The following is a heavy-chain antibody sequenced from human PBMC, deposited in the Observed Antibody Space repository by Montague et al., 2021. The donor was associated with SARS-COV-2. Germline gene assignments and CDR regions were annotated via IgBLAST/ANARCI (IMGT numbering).Heavy chain of an antibody. Sequence: PALVKPTQTPTLTCTFSGFSLSTSGVGVGWIRQPPGKALEWLALIYWDDDKRYSPSLKSRLTITKDTSKNQVVLTMTNMDPVDTATYYCAHRRGLLLSDAFDIWGQGTMVTVSS. V-gene: IGHV2-5*02. CDR1: GFSLSTSGVG. CDR2: IYWDDDK. D-gene: IGHD1-26*01. J-gene: IGHJ3*02. CDR3: AHRRGLLLSDAFDI.